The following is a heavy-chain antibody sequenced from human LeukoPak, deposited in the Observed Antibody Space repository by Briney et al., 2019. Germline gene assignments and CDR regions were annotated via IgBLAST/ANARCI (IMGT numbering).Heavy chain of an antibody. Sequence: PGGSLRLSCAAPGFTFSSYAMSWVRQAPGKGLEWVGFIRSKAYGGTTEYAASVKGRFTISRDDSKSIAYLQMNSLKTEDTAVYYCTRVGYSYGWYFDYWGQGTLVTVSS. D-gene: IGHD5-18*01. CDR2: IRSKAYGGTT. V-gene: IGHV3-49*04. J-gene: IGHJ4*02. CDR3: TRVGYSYGWYFDY. CDR1: GFTFSSYA.